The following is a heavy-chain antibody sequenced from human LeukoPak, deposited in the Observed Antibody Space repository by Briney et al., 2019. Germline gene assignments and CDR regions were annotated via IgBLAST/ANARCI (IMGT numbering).Heavy chain of an antibody. CDR2: IFYSGSA. J-gene: IGHJ6*02. CDR3: ARLRSGSTPPPPHYYYGQDV. D-gene: IGHD1-26*01. Sequence: SETLSLTCTVSGGSINDFYWTWIRQPPGKGLEWIGYIFYSGSANSNPSLESRVTISVDTSKNQFSLKLSSVTAADTAAYYCARLRSGSTPPPPHYYYGQDVWGQGTTVIVSS. V-gene: IGHV4-59*01. CDR1: GGSINDFY.